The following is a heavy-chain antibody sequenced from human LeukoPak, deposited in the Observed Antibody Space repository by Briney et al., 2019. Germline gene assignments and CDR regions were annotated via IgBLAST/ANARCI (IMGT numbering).Heavy chain of an antibody. D-gene: IGHD5-18*01. CDR3: ARGVLGYSYGYRYYYMDV. Sequence: ASVKVSCNASGYTFTSYAMHWVRQAPGQRLEWMGWINAGNGNTKYSQEFQGRVTITRDTSASTAYMELSSLRSEDMAVYYCARGVLGYSYGYRYYYMDVWGKGTTVTVSS. V-gene: IGHV1-3*03. CDR1: GYTFTSYA. J-gene: IGHJ6*03. CDR2: INAGNGNT.